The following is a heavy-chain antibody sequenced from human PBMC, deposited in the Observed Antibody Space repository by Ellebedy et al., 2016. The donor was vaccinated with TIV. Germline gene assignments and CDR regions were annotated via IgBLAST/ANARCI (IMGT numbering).Heavy chain of an antibody. D-gene: IGHD7-27*01. V-gene: IGHV3-49*03. CDR2: IRSKAYGGTT. CDR1: GFTFGDYG. CDR3: INWGGRGYYYMDV. Sequence: GESLKISCTASGFTFGDYGMSWFRQAPGKGLEWVGFIRSKAYGGTTEYAASVKGRFTISRDDSKSIAYLQMSSLKTEDTAVYYCINWGGRGYYYMDVWGKGTTVTVSS. J-gene: IGHJ6*03.